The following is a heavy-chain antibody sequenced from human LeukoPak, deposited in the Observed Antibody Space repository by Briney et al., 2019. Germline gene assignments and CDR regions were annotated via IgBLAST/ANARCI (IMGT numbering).Heavy chain of an antibody. Sequence: SVKVSCKASGYTFTGYYIHWVRQAPGQGLEWMGGIIPIFGTANYAQKFQGRVTITTDESTSTAYMELSSLRSEDTAVYYCASTGYDILTGSDLGIYYFDYWGQGTLVTVSS. D-gene: IGHD3-9*01. CDR1: GYTFTGYY. V-gene: IGHV1-69*05. J-gene: IGHJ4*02. CDR3: ASTGYDILTGSDLGIYYFDY. CDR2: IIPIFGTA.